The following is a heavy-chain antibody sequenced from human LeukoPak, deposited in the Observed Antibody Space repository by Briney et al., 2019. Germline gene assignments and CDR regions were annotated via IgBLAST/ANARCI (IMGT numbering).Heavy chain of an antibody. CDR2: IAEGGHT. V-gene: IGHV4-61*01. D-gene: IGHD3-9*01. Sequence: PSETLCLTCAVSGGSISGALDYWGCIRQPPGKGLEGIGHIAEGGHTNYDPSLRGRVTISVEASRNHLFLKLSFGTAAEPGVYLCARVRYYDPLTGYYGDGYFDSCGQGTLVTVSS. CDR1: GGSISGALDY. J-gene: IGHJ4*02. CDR3: ARVRYYDPLTGYYGDGYFDS.